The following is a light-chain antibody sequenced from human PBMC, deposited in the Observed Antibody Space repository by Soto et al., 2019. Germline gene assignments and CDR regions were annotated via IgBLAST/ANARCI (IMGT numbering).Light chain of an antibody. V-gene: IGKV1-5*03. CDR3: QQYATYWT. CDR1: QGISPW. CDR2: KAS. Sequence: DIQMTQSPSTLSASVGDRVTITCRASQGISPWLAWYQQIPGEAPKLLIYKASSLESWVPSRFSGSGSGTEFTLTISSLQPDDVATYYCQQYATYWTFGQGTKV. J-gene: IGKJ1*01.